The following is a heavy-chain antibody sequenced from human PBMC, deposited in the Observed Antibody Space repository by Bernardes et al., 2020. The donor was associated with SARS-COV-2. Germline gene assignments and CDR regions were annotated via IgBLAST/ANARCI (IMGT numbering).Heavy chain of an antibody. CDR2: VIPIFGKL. J-gene: IGHJ6*02. D-gene: IGHD5-12*01. CDR3: ARGGVSSSTSWLRFKFAMDV. CDR1: ADTFTTHA. Sequence: SVKVSCKASADTFTTHALHWARQAPGQGLEWLGGVIPIFGKLNYAPRYPGRPTISADESTTTAFMALTSLTSDDTAVYFCARGGVSSSTSWLRFKFAMDVWGQGTTVTVSS. V-gene: IGHV1-69*13.